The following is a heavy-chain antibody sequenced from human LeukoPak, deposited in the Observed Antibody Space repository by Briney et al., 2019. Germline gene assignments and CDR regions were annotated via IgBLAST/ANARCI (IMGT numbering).Heavy chain of an antibody. D-gene: IGHD1-26*01. J-gene: IGHJ4*02. CDR2: IKPDGSEK. Sequence: PGGSLRLSCAVSGFTFSTYWMNRVRQAPGKGPEWVANIKPDGSEKFYVDSVKGRFTISRDTSKNTLYLQMNSLRAEDTAVYYCANRVGTTPYWGQGTLVTVSS. V-gene: IGHV3-7*03. CDR1: GFTFSTYW. CDR3: ANRVGTTPY.